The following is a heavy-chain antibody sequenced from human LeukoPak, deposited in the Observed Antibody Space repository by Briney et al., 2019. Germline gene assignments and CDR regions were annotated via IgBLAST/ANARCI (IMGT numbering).Heavy chain of an antibody. CDR2: IRHDGSNK. CDR3: AKDFGEFSVYYFDY. CDR1: GFTFSSYG. V-gene: IGHV3-30*02. D-gene: IGHD3-10*01. Sequence: PGGSLRLSCAASGFTFSSYGMHWVRQAPGKGLEWVAFIRHDGSNKYYADSVKGRFTISRDNSKNTLYLQMNSLRAEDTAVYYCAKDFGEFSVYYFDYWGQGTLVTVSS. J-gene: IGHJ4*02.